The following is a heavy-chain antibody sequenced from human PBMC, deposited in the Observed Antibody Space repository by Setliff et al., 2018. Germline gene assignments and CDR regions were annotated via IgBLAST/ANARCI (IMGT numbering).Heavy chain of an antibody. CDR1: GYSISSGYY. D-gene: IGHD3-10*01. V-gene: IGHV4-38-2*01. CDR3: ARQMSPPGMARARGFNWFDP. CDR2: IYSNVGT. Sequence: PSETLSLTCAVSGYSISSGYYWGWIRQPPGKGLEWIGSIYSNVGTNFNPSLKGRVTMSVDTSKNVFSLKLRSVTAADTSVYYCARQMSPPGMARARGFNWFDPWGQGTLVTVSS. J-gene: IGHJ5*02.